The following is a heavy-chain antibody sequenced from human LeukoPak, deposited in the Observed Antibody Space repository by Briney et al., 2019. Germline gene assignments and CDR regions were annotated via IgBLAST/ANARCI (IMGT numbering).Heavy chain of an antibody. Sequence: ASVKVSCKASGYTFTSYYMHWVRQAPGQGLEWMGIINPSGGSTSYAQKFQGRVTMTRDTSTNTVYMELSSLRSEDTAVYYCARVRVGEDRYDSSGPLDYWGQGTLVTVSS. J-gene: IGHJ4*02. V-gene: IGHV1-46*01. D-gene: IGHD3-22*01. CDR1: GYTFTSYY. CDR2: INPSGGST. CDR3: ARVRVGEDRYDSSGPLDY.